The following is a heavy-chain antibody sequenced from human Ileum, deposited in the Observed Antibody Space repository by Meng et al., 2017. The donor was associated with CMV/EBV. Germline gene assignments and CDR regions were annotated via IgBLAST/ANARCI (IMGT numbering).Heavy chain of an antibody. CDR3: ARAETLPYYDFWSGYYSNWFDP. Sequence: GSLRLSCTVSGGSISSYYWSWIRQPPGKGLEWIGYIYYSGSTNYNPSLKSRVTISVDTSKNQFSLKLSSVTAADTAVYYCARAETLPYYDFWSGYYSNWFDPWGQGTLVTVYS. CDR2: IYYSGST. D-gene: IGHD3-3*01. CDR1: GGSISSYY. J-gene: IGHJ5*02. V-gene: IGHV4-59*01.